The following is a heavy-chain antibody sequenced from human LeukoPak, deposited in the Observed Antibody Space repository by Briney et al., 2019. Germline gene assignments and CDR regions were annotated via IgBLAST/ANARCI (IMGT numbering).Heavy chain of an antibody. D-gene: IGHD6-13*01. CDR2: ARNKANSYST. CDR3: ARRSGIQQQPYFDY. Sequence: PGGSLRLSCAAFGFTLSGHYMDWVRQAPGKGLEWVGRARNKANSYSTEYAASVKGRFTISRDNAKNSLYLQMNSLRAEDTAVYYCARRSGIQQQPYFDYWGQGTLVTVSS. J-gene: IGHJ4*02. CDR1: GFTLSGHY. V-gene: IGHV3-72*01.